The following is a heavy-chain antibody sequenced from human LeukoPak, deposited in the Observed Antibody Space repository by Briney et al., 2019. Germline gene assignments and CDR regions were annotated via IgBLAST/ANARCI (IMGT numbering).Heavy chain of an antibody. J-gene: IGHJ4*02. V-gene: IGHV1-2*02. CDR1: GYTFTGYY. CDR2: INPNNGGT. Sequence: SVNVSFKASGYTFTGYYMHWLRQAPAQGLEWVGWINPNNGGTNYAHKFQGRVTMTRDTSISTAYMALSRLRSDDTAVYYCARGLDRSGYLYYIDYWGQGTLVTVSS. D-gene: IGHD5-18*01. CDR3: ARGLDRSGYLYYIDY.